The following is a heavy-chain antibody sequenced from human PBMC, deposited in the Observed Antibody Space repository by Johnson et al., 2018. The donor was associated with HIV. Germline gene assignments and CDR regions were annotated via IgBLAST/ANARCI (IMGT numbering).Heavy chain of an antibody. V-gene: IGHV3-30*02. CDR3: AKETRDSRSAFDI. Sequence: QVQLVESGGGVVQPGRSLRLSCAASGFSFSSYGIHWVRQAPGKGLEWVAFTQYDGSNKYYVDSVKGRFTISRDNAKKAVYLQMNNLRAEDTAVYFCAKETRDSRSAFDIWGQGTMVTVSS. CDR1: GFSFSSYG. J-gene: IGHJ3*02. D-gene: IGHD3-22*01. CDR2: TQYDGSNK.